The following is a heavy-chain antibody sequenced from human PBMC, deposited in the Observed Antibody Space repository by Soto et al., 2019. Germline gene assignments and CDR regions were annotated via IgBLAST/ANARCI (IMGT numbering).Heavy chain of an antibody. V-gene: IGHV1-2*02. Sequence: ASVKVSCKASGYTFTGYYMHWVRQAPGQGLEWMGWINPNSGGTNYAQKFQGRVTTTRDTSISTAYMELSRLRSDDTAVYYCARGRAGFWSGYFTYWGQGTLVTVSS. CDR1: GYTFTGYY. J-gene: IGHJ4*02. CDR2: INPNSGGT. D-gene: IGHD3-3*01. CDR3: ARGRAGFWSGYFTY.